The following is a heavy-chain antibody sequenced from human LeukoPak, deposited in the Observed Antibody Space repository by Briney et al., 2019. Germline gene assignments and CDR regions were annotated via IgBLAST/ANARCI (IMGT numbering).Heavy chain of an antibody. V-gene: IGHV3-74*01. CDR3: ARETLIRGFMPDY. CDR2: VNTDGSAT. D-gene: IGHD3-10*01. Sequence: PGGSLRLSCAASGFTFSNYWMHWVRQTPGKGLVWVPRVNTDGSATAYADSVKGRFTISRDNAKNTLYLQMNSLRAGDTAVYYCARETLIRGFMPDYWGQGTLVTVSS. CDR1: GFTFSNYW. J-gene: IGHJ4*02.